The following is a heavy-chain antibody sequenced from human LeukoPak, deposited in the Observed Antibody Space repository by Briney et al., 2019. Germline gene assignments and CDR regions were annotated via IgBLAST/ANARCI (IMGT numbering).Heavy chain of an antibody. CDR1: GYSFATYW. J-gene: IGHJ6*01. CDR2: IYPGDSRT. V-gene: IGHV5-51*01. Sequence: GEPLKISGKCSGYSFATYWIGWVRQMPGKGLEWMGIIYPGDSRTRYSPSFQGQVTISADKSISTAYLQWSSLKASDTAMYYCARHGNTWSGESYYYYGMDVWGQGTTVTVSS. D-gene: IGHD3-3*01. CDR3: ARHGNTWSGESYYYYGMDV.